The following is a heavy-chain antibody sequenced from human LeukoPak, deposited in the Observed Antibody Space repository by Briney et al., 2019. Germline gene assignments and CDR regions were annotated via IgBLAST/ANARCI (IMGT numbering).Heavy chain of an antibody. CDR2: IISGGST. CDR1: GFIFSSYA. Sequence: GGSLRLSCAASGFIFSSYAMSWVRQAPGKGLEWVSTIISGGSTSYADSVKGRFTISSDNSKNTLYLQMNSLRDEDTAVYYCAKRPLTVDTTMAIFDYWGQGTLVTVSS. J-gene: IGHJ4*02. D-gene: IGHD5-18*01. V-gene: IGHV3-23*01. CDR3: AKRPLTVDTTMAIFDY.